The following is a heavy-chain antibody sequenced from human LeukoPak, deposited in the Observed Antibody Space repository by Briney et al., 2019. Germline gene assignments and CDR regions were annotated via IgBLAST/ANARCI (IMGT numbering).Heavy chain of an antibody. V-gene: IGHV4-59*12. J-gene: IGHJ4*02. CDR3: ARGRMIVVVIYDY. Sequence: PSETLSLTCTVSGGSISSYYWSWIRQPPGKGLEWIGYIYYSGSTNYNPSLKSRVTISVDTSKNQFSLKLSSVTAADTAVYYCARGRMIVVVIYDYWGQGTLVTVSS. CDR1: GGSISSYY. D-gene: IGHD3-22*01. CDR2: IYYSGST.